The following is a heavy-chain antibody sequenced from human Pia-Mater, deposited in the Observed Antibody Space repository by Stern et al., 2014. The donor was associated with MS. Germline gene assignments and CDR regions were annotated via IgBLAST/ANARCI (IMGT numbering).Heavy chain of an antibody. J-gene: IGHJ6*02. Sequence: VPLVESGGGVVQPGRSLRLSCAASGFTLRSYGMHWVRQAPGKGLEWVAVISNDGNEKYYTDSVKGRFTISRDNSKNTLYLQMNSLRTEDTAVYYCAKDRLFCSGGGCYAMDVWGQGTTVTVSS. CDR3: AKDRLFCSGGGCYAMDV. V-gene: IGHV3-30*18. CDR2: ISNDGNEK. D-gene: IGHD2-15*01. CDR1: GFTLRSYG.